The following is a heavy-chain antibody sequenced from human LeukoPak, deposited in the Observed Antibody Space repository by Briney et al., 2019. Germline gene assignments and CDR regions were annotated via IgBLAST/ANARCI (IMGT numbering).Heavy chain of an antibody. CDR2: ISGSGGST. Sequence: PGGSLRLSCAASGFTFSSYAMSWVRQAPGKGLEWVSAISGSGGSTYYADSVKGRFTISRDNSNNTLYLQMNSLRAEDTAVYYCAKDQTPYYYDSSGYPPYWGQGTLVTVSS. CDR3: AKDQTPYYYDSSGYPPY. J-gene: IGHJ4*02. V-gene: IGHV3-23*01. CDR1: GFTFSSYA. D-gene: IGHD3-22*01.